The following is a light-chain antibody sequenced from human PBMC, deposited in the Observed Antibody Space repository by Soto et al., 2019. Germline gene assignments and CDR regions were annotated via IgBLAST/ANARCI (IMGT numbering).Light chain of an antibody. J-gene: IGKJ5*01. CDR3: QQYNNWPFS. CDR2: DIS. CDR1: QDVTTN. V-gene: IGKV3-15*01. Sequence: EITMTQFPGILSASPGEGVTLSCRAAQDVTTNFAWYQQKRGRAPRLLIYDISSRATGVPARFSGSGSGTEFTLSISGLQSEDFAVYFCQQYNNWPFSFGQGTRLENK.